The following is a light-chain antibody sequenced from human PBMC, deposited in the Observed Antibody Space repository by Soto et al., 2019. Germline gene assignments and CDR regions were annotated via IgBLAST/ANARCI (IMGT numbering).Light chain of an antibody. CDR3: QQRSNWPSS. CDR1: QSVSKY. Sequence: ETVLTQSPPTLSLSPGEGATLSCRASQSVSKYLAWYQQKPGQAPRLLIYDASTRATGIPARFSGSGSGTDFTLTISSLEPEDFAVYYGQQRSNWPSSFGGGTKVEIK. CDR2: DAS. V-gene: IGKV3-11*01. J-gene: IGKJ4*01.